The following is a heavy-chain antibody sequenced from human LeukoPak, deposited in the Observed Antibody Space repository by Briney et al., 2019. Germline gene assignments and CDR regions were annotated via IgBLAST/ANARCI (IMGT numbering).Heavy chain of an antibody. V-gene: IGHV3-48*02. CDR3: AKDLYGSVRGYYFEH. CDR2: ISSSISTI. Sequence: GGSLRLSCAASGFTFSSYSMNWVRQAPGKGLEWVSYISSSISTIYYADSVKGRFTISRDNAKNSLYLQMNSLRDEDTAVYYCAKDLYGSVRGYYFEHWGQGTLVAASS. J-gene: IGHJ4*02. CDR1: GFTFSSYS. D-gene: IGHD1-26*01.